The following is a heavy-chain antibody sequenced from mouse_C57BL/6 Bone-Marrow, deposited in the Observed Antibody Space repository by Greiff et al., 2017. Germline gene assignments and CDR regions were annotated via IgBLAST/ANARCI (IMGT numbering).Heavy chain of an antibody. CDR2: IYPGSGST. V-gene: IGHV1-55*01. J-gene: IGHJ2*01. Sequence: VQLQQPGADLVKPGASVKMSCKASGYTFTCYWITWVKQRPGQGLEWIGDIYPGSGSTYYTDKFKGKVTLTVDTSSRRAYMQLSRLASEESAVDYWARVNYWGQGTTLTVAS. CDR1: GYTFTCYW. CDR3: ARVNY.